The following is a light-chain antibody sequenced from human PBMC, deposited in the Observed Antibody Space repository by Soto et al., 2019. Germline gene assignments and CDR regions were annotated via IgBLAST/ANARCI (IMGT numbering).Light chain of an antibody. J-gene: IGKJ5*01. CDR2: DVS. CDR3: QQFNSYPIT. Sequence: AIQVTQSPSSLSASVGDRVTITCRASQDIRGALAWYQQKPGKAPKLLIYDVSTLESGVPSRFSGSGSGTDFTLAISSLQPEDFGPYYCQQFNSYPITFGHGTGLEIK. CDR1: QDIRGA. V-gene: IGKV1-13*02.